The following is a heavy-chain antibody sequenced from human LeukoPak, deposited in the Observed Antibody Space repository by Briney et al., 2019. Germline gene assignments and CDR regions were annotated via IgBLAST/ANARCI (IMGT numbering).Heavy chain of an antibody. CDR3: ATEAPVAVAPRG. J-gene: IGHJ4*02. D-gene: IGHD6-19*01. CDR2: ISYDGKNK. Sequence: PGGSLRLSCAASGFTFSEFGMHWVRQAPGRGLEGVAVISYDGKNKHYADSVKGRVTLSRDNSRNTLYLQMNSRGAEDTAVYYGATEAPVAVAPRGWGQGTLVTVSS. V-gene: IGHV3-30*03. CDR1: GFTFSEFG.